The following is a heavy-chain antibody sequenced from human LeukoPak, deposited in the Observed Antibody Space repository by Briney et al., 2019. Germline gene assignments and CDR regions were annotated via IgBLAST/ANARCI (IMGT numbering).Heavy chain of an antibody. V-gene: IGHV3-NL1*01. Sequence: GGSLRLSCAASGFTFSSYGMHWVRQAPGKGLEWVSVIYSGGDTYYADSVKGRFTISRDNSKNMIYLEMSSLKAEDTAVYYCAKERNLEIAVAGTIFDYWGQGTLVTVSS. J-gene: IGHJ4*02. CDR2: IYSGGDT. CDR1: GFTFSSYG. D-gene: IGHD6-19*01. CDR3: AKERNLEIAVAGTIFDY.